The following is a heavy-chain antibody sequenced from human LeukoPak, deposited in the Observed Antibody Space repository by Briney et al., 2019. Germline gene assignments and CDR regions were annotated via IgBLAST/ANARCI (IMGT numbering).Heavy chain of an antibody. D-gene: IGHD3-22*01. Sequence: GAAVKVSCKASGYTFTGYYMHWVRQAPGQGLEWMGWINPNSGGTNYAQKFQGRVTMTRDTSISTAYMELSRLRSDDTAVYYCARSGSGVVVSNGFDYWGQGTLVTVSS. J-gene: IGHJ4*02. CDR2: INPNSGGT. V-gene: IGHV1-2*02. CDR3: ARSGSGVVVSNGFDY. CDR1: GYTFTGYY.